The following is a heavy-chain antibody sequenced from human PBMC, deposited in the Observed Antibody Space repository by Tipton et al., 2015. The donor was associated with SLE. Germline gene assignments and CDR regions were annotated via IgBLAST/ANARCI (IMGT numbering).Heavy chain of an antibody. D-gene: IGHD2-15*01. CDR1: GFTFSTYW. J-gene: IGHJ4*02. CDR3: ARRGFCSGGGCLDS. CDR2: IKQDGSEK. V-gene: IGHV3-7*05. Sequence: GSLRLSCAASGFTFSTYWMNWVRQAPGKGLEWVANIKQDGSEKYYLDSVKGRFTISRDNSKNTLYLQMNSLRAEDTAVYYCARRGFCSGGGCLDSWGRGTLVTVSS.